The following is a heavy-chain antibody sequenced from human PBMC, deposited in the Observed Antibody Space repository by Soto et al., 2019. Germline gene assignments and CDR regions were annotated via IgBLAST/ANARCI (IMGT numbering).Heavy chain of an antibody. D-gene: IGHD3-3*01. CDR2: ISGSGGST. J-gene: IGHJ4*02. CDR1: GFTFSSYA. CDR3: AKEILRFLEWLGDYFDY. Sequence: GGSLRLSCAASGFTFSSYAMSWVRQARGKGLEWVSAISGSGGSTYYADSVKGRFTISRDNSKNTLYLQMNSLRAEDTAVYYCAKEILRFLEWLGDYFDYWGQGTLVTVSS. V-gene: IGHV3-23*01.